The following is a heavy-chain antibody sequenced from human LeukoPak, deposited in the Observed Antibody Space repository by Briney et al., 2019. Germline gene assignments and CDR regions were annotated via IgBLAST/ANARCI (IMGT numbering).Heavy chain of an antibody. V-gene: IGHV5-51*01. CDR2: IYPGDSDT. Sequence: PGESLKISCKGSGYRFTNYWIGWVRQMPGKGLELMGSIYPGDSDTRYSPSFQGQVTISADKSITTAYLHWSSLKASDTAIYYCARQGVYYSDSSAFYYWGQGTLVSVFS. D-gene: IGHD3-22*01. J-gene: IGHJ4*02. CDR3: ARQGVYYSDSSAFYY. CDR1: GYRFTNYW.